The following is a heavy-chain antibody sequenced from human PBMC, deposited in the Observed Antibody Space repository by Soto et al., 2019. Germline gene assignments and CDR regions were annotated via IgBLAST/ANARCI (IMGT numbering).Heavy chain of an antibody. CDR2: ISAYNGNT. V-gene: IGHV1-18*01. Sequence: ASVKVSCKASGYTFTSYGISWVRQAPGQGLEWMGWISAYNGNTNYAQKLQGRVTMTTDTSTSTAYMELRSLRSDDTAVYYCARVSATVSQAEYYYYYYGMDVWGKGTTVTVSS. CDR1: GYTFTSYG. J-gene: IGHJ6*04. CDR3: ARVSATVSQAEYYYYYYGMDV. D-gene: IGHD4-4*01.